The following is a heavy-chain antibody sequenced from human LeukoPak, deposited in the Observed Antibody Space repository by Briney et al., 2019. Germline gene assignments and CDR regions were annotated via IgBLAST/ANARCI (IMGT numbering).Heavy chain of an antibody. CDR3: ASFRSGWYVFDY. J-gene: IGHJ4*02. V-gene: IGHV3-53*01. CDR1: GFTVSSNY. D-gene: IGHD6-19*01. Sequence: GGSLRLSCAASGFTVSSNYMNWVRQAPGKGLEWVSIFYSGGTTYYADSVKGRFTISRDNSKNTLYLQMNSLRAEDTAVYYCASFRSGWYVFDYWGQGTLVTVSS. CDR2: FYSGGTT.